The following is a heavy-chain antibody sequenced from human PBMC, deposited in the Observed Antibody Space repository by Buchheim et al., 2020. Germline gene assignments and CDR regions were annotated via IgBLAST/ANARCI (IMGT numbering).Heavy chain of an antibody. V-gene: IGHV3-21*01. CDR3: ARDFSGWSRDY. CDR2: VGSGHHT. Sequence: DVQLVESGGGLVMPGGSLTLSCVTSGFSFSPFGMTWVRQAPGKGLEWVATVGSGHHTFYADLVEGRFNVSRDNARSSVSLQLNSLRAEDTAVYFCARDFSGWSRDYWGQGTL. CDR1: GFSFSPFG. J-gene: IGHJ4*02. D-gene: IGHD6-19*01.